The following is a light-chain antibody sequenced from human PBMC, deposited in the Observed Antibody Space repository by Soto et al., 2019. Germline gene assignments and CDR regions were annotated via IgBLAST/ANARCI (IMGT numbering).Light chain of an antibody. Sequence: DIQMTQSPSTLSASVGDRVAITCRASQNINSKLAWYQKKPGKAPKLLISDAYNLESGVPSRFSGSVSGTEFTLTIGGLQPDDFATYYCQQLNSHPRTFGQGTKLEIK. V-gene: IGKV1-5*01. CDR2: DAY. J-gene: IGKJ2*01. CDR1: QNINSK. CDR3: QQLNSHPRT.